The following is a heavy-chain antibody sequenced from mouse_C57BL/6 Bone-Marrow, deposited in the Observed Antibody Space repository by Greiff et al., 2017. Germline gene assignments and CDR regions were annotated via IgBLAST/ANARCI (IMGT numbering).Heavy chain of an antibody. CDR1: GYTFTDYE. CDR2: IDPETGGT. V-gene: IGHV1-15*01. J-gene: IGHJ3*01. CDR3: TRELTGTWFAY. D-gene: IGHD4-1*01. Sequence: VQLQQSGAELVRPGASVTLSCKASGYTFTDYEMHWVKQTPVHGLAWIGAIDPETGGTAYNQKFKGKAILTADKSSSTAYMELRSLTSEDSAVYYCTRELTGTWFAYWGQGTLVTVSA.